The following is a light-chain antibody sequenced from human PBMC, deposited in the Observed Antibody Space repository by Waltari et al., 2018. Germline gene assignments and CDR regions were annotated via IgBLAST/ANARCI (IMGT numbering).Light chain of an antibody. CDR3: QQYDHLPLT. Sequence: DIRMTQSPSSLSASVGDRVTITCQASQDIKKYLSWYQQKPGKAPNLLVYDSSKLQTGAPSRFSRSRSASDITLTISRLQPEVIACYYCQQYDHLPLTYGGGTKVEIK. CDR1: QDIKKY. CDR2: DSS. V-gene: IGKV1-33*01. J-gene: IGKJ4*01.